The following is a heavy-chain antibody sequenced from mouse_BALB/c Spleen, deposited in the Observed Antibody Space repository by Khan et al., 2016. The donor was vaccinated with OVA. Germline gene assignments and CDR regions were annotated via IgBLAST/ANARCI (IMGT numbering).Heavy chain of an antibody. CDR3: PRGAGGSSFAY. D-gene: IGHD1-1*01. J-gene: IGHJ3*01. CDR1: GYTFTDFT. CDR2: ISTYYGDV. V-gene: IGHV1S137*01. Sequence: VQLQESGAELVRPGVSVKISCKGSGYTFTDFTIHWVKQSHALSLEWIGAISTYYGDVTYNQKFKGKATMTVDKSSSTTYMELARLTSEDSAIXCCPRGAGGSSFAYWGQGTLVTVSA.